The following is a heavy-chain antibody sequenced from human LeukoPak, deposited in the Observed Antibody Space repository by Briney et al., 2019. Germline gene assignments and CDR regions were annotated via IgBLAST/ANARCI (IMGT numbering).Heavy chain of an antibody. V-gene: IGHV3-48*04. CDR2: ISSSGSTI. CDR3: ARLRFLEWLPTYFDY. Sequence: GGSLRLSCAASGFTFSSYAMSWVRQAPGKGLEWVSYISSSGSTIYYADSVKGRFTISRDNAKNSLYLQMNSLRAEDTAVYYCARLRFLEWLPTYFDYWGQGTLVTVSS. J-gene: IGHJ4*02. D-gene: IGHD3-3*01. CDR1: GFTFSSYA.